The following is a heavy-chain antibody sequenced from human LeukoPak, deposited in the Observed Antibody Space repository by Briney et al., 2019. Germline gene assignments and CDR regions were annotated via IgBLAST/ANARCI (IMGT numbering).Heavy chain of an antibody. J-gene: IGHJ4*02. CDR2: TTWNSGYI. CDR1: GFNFDDYA. Sequence: PGGSLRLSCAASGFNFDDYAMHWVRQGPGKGLEWVSGTTWNSGYIGYADSVKGRFTISRDNAKNSLYLQMNSLRAEDTALYYCAKGNDILNWGQGTLVTVSS. CDR3: AKGNDILN. D-gene: IGHD1-1*01. V-gene: IGHV3-9*01.